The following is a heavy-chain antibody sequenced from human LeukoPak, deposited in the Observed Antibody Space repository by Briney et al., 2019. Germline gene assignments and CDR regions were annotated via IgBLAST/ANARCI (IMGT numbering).Heavy chain of an antibody. V-gene: IGHV3-74*01. Sequence: PGGSLRLSCEASGFTISSYWMHWVRQAPGKGLVWVSRINSDGSSTGYADSVKGRFTISRDNAKNTLYLQMNSLRVEDTAMYYCAREDSGSYRRWVAFDIWGQGTMVTDSS. CDR3: AREDSGSYRRWVAFDI. CDR2: INSDGSST. J-gene: IGHJ3*02. CDR1: GFTISSYW. D-gene: IGHD1-26*01.